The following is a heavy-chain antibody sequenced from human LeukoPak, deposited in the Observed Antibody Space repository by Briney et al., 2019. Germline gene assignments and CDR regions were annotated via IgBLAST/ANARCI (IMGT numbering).Heavy chain of an antibody. V-gene: IGHV3-7*01. CDR3: VRYGSYLDAVDF. Sequence: GGSLRLSCAVSGFTFSNYWMSWVGKAQAKGLDWVAYINQDGSERYYVDSMEGRFTISRDNAEKSLFLQMNNLRVEDTALYYCVRYGSYLDAVDFWGQGTLVTVAS. D-gene: IGHD1-26*01. J-gene: IGHJ3*01. CDR1: GFTFSNYW. CDR2: INQDGSER.